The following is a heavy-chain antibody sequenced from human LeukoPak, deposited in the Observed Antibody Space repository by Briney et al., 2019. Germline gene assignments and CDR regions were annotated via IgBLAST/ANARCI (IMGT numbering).Heavy chain of an antibody. Sequence: SVKLSRTASGGTFSSYAISWGRQAPGQGLEWMGGIIPIFGTANYAQKVQVRVTITTDESTSTAYMELRSLRSEDTAVYYCGREVCGGDCYGWFGPWGQGTLVTVCS. D-gene: IGHD2-21*02. V-gene: IGHV1-69*05. CDR2: IIPIFGTA. J-gene: IGHJ5*02. CDR1: GGTFSSYA. CDR3: GREVCGGDCYGWFGP.